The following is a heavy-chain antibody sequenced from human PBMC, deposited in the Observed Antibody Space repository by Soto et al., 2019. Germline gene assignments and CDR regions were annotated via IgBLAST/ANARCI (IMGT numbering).Heavy chain of an antibody. CDR1: GHSFNTNW. J-gene: IGHJ4*02. CDR2: IYPADSDT. D-gene: IGHD3-10*01. Sequence: GGSLRLSCKGSGHSFNTNWIAWVRQMPGKGLEWMGIIYPADSDTRYSPSFQGQVTISADKSINTAFLQWSSLKASDTAMYYCARIYGYYSDYWGQGTLVTVSS. CDR3: ARIYGYYSDY. V-gene: IGHV5-51*01.